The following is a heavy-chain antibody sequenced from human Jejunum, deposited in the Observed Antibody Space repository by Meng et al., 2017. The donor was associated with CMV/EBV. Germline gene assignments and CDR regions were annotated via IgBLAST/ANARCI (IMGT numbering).Heavy chain of an antibody. J-gene: IGHJ4*02. CDR1: GLSLRTTGVG. CDR3: AHRLTTWGDS. D-gene: IGHD1-1*01. V-gene: IGHV2-5*02. CDR2: IYWDDDK. Sequence: TCTFSGLSLRTTGVGVRWIRQPPGKALECLAVIYWDDDKRYSPSLKSRLTITKDTSKNQVVLTVTNMDPVDTATYYCAHRLTTWGDSWGQGILVTVSS.